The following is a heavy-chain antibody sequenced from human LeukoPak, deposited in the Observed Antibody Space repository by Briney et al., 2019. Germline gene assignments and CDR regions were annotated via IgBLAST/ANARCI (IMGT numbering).Heavy chain of an antibody. CDR2: VSSSSSYI. Sequence: PGGSLRLSCAASGFTLSSYSMNWVRQAPGKGLEWVSSVSSSSSYIYYADSVKGRFTISRDNAKNSLYLQMNSLRAEDTAVYYCARGRDYYDSSGYYYEFYFDYWGQGTLVTVSS. V-gene: IGHV3-21*01. CDR1: GFTLSSYS. J-gene: IGHJ4*02. CDR3: ARGRDYYDSSGYYYEFYFDY. D-gene: IGHD3-22*01.